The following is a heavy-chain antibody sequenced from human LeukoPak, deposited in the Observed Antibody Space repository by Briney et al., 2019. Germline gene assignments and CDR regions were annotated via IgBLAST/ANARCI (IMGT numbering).Heavy chain of an antibody. V-gene: IGHV3-33*01. CDR2: IWYDGSNK. CDR1: GFTFSSYG. D-gene: IGHD4-23*01. J-gene: IGHJ6*02. Sequence: PGGSLRLSCAASGFTFSSYGMHWVRQAPGKGLEWVAVIWYDGSNKYYADSVKGRYTISRDNSKNTLYLQMNSLRAEDTAVYYCARDPDLYGGNGSDYYGMDVWGQGTTVTVSS. CDR3: ARDPDLYGGNGSDYYGMDV.